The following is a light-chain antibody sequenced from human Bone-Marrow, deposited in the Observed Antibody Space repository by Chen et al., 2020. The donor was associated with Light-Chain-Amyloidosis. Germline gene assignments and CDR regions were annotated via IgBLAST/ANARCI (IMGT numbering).Light chain of an antibody. CDR1: QFISNY. CDR3: QQSYSTLPIT. J-gene: IGKJ5*01. Sequence: DIQMTQSPSSLSASVGDRVIITCRSSQFISNYLNWYQQKPGKAPKLLIYTASSLQSGVPSRFSGSGSGTDFTLTISSLQPEDFATYYCQQSYSTLPITFGPGTRLEIK. V-gene: IGKV1-39*01. CDR2: TAS.